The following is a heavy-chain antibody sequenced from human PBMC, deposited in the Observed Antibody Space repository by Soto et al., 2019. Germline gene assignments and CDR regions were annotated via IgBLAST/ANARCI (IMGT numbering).Heavy chain of an antibody. CDR1: GYSFTSYW. Sequence: PGESLKISCKGSGYSFTSYWISWVRQMPGKGLEWMGRIDPSDSYTNYSPSFQGHVTISADKSISTAYLQWSSLKASDTAMYYCARHEFGHCSGGSCYPSLAWFDPWGQGTLVTVSS. D-gene: IGHD2-15*01. CDR3: ARHEFGHCSGGSCYPSLAWFDP. J-gene: IGHJ5*02. CDR2: IDPSDSYT. V-gene: IGHV5-10-1*01.